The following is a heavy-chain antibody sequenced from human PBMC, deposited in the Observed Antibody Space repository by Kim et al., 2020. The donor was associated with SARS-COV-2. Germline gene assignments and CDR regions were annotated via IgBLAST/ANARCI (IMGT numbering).Heavy chain of an antibody. CDR3: VREKAGGYWDY. CDR2: IIRSDGRT. D-gene: IGHD2-8*02. J-gene: IGHJ4*02. Sequence: ASVKVSCKASGYTLTNYYLNWARRAPGQGLEWLGIIIRSDGRTNYAQKFQGRVTMTRDTSISTVYMELSSLRADDTAVYFCVREKAGGYWDYWGGGALVTVSS. V-gene: IGHV1-46*01. CDR1: GYTLTNYY.